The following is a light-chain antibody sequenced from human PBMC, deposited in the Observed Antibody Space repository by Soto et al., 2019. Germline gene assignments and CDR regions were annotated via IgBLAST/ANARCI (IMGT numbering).Light chain of an antibody. CDR2: EVS. CDR3: SSYTAISTLDIV. V-gene: IGLV2-14*01. Sequence: QSALTQPASVSGSPGQSITISCTGTTSDVGAYNYVSWYQQHPGNAPKLIIYEVSRRPSGVSSRFSASKSGSTASLTISGLQGEDEADYYFSSYTAISTLDIVFGGGTKLTVL. J-gene: IGLJ2*01. CDR1: TSDVGAYNY.